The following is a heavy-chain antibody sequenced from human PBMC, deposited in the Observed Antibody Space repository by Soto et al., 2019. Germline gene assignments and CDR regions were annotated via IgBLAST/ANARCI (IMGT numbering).Heavy chain of an antibody. CDR3: AKTGIRYRSAPSFYYFDY. Sequence: GGSLRLSCAASGFTFSSYAMSGVRQAPGKGLEWVSAISGSGGSTYYADSVKGRFTISRDNSKNTLYLQMNSLRAEDTAVYYCAKTGIRYRSAPSFYYFDYWGQGTLVTVSS. D-gene: IGHD6-19*01. J-gene: IGHJ4*02. V-gene: IGHV3-23*01. CDR2: ISGSGGST. CDR1: GFTFSSYA.